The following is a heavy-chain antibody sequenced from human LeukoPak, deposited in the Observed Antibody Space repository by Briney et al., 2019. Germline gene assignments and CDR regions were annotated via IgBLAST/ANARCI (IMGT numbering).Heavy chain of an antibody. CDR3: ARVRGWRDAFDI. D-gene: IGHD6-19*01. CDR2: IIPMFGTA. V-gene: IGHV1-69*06. CDR1: GGTFSNYA. J-gene: IGHJ3*02. Sequence: GASVEVSRKASGGTFSNYAITWVRQAPGQGLEWMGGIIPMFGTASYAQKFQGRVTITADKSTSTAYMELSSLRSEDTAVYYCARVRGWRDAFDIWGQGTMVTVSS.